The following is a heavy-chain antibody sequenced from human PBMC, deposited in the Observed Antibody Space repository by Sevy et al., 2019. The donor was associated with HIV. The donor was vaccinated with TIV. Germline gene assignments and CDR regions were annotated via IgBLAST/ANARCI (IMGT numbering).Heavy chain of an antibody. CDR2: ISWNSGNI. Sequence: GGSLRLSCAASGFTFDDYAMHWVRQAPGKGLEWVSGISWNSGNIGHADSVKGRFTISRDNAKNSLYLQMNILRAEDTALYYCAKDIYGCSGPLDYWGQGTLVNVSS. D-gene: IGHD3-22*01. CDR3: AKDIYGCSGPLDY. V-gene: IGHV3-9*01. J-gene: IGHJ4*02. CDR1: GFTFDDYA.